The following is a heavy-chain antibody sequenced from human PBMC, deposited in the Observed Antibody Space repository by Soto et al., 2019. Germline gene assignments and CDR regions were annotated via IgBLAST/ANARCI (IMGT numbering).Heavy chain of an antibody. CDR2: INPNNGDT. CDR1: RYTFTAYF. V-gene: IGHV1-2*02. CDR3: ARESYNWNYDY. J-gene: IGHJ4*02. D-gene: IGHD1-20*01. Sequence: AAVKVSCKASRYTFTAYFIHWVRQAPGQGLEWMGWINPNNGDTGYAEKFLGRLTMTRDTSINTAYMELNRLRSDDTAVYYCARESYNWNYDYWGQGSLVTVSP.